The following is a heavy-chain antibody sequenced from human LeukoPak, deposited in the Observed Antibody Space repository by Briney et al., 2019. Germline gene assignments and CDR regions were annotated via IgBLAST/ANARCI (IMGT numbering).Heavy chain of an antibody. CDR3: SLTSLDIQLWYGGVDY. J-gene: IGHJ4*02. D-gene: IGHD5-18*01. CDR1: GGSFSGYY. Sequence: SETLSLTCAVCGGSFSGYYWSWIRQPPGKGLEWIREINHSGSTNYNPSLKSRVTISVDTSKNQFSLKLSSVTAADTAVYYCSLTSLDIQLWYGGVDYWGQGTLVTVSS. CDR2: INHSGST. V-gene: IGHV4-34*01.